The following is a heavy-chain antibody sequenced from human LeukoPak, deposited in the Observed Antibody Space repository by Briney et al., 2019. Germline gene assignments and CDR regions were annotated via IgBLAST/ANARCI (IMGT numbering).Heavy chain of an antibody. CDR1: GDSIIPNIYW. V-gene: IGHV4-39*01. D-gene: IGHD3/OR15-3a*01. CDR2: TFYTGRT. J-gene: IGHJ3*01. CDR3: ARRRHNFDFYDV. Sequence: SETLSLTCTVSGDSIIPNIYWWDWFRFPPGKGLEWIGATFYTGRTFYSPSLKSRVTISVDTSKNQFSLDLSSATAADTAVYYCARRRHNFDFYDVWGQGTRVTVSS.